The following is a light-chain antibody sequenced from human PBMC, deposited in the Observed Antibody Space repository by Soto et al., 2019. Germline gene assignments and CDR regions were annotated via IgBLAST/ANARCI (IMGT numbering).Light chain of an antibody. CDR1: QSISTW. V-gene: IGKV1-5*01. CDR3: QKYNSPLT. CDR2: DAS. Sequence: DIQMTQSPSTLSASVGDRVTITCRATQSISTWLAWYQQKSGKAPNLLIYDASSLRRGVPSRFSGSGSGTEFTLTISSLQPDDFATYYCQKYNSPLTSGGGTKVDIK. J-gene: IGKJ4*01.